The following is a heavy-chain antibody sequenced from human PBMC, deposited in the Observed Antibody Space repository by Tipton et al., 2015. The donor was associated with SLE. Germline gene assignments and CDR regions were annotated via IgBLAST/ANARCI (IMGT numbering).Heavy chain of an antibody. CDR3: ARGYLRSSWTVDYFDY. CDR1: GGSISSYY. J-gene: IGHJ4*02. Sequence: TLFLTCTVSGGSISSYYWSWIRQPPGKGLEWIGYIYYSGSTNYNPSLKSRVTISVDTSKNQFSLKLSSVTAADTAVYYCARGYLRSSWTVDYFDYWGQGTLVTVSS. V-gene: IGHV4-59*01. D-gene: IGHD6-13*01. CDR2: IYYSGST.